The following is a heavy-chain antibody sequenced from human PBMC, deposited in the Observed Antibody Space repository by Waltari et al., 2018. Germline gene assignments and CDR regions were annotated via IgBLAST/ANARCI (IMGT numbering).Heavy chain of an antibody. V-gene: IGHV4-39*01. CDR2: IYYSGST. Sequence: QLQLQESGPGLVKPSETLSLIRTVSGGSISSSSYYWGWIRQPPGAGLEWIGSIYYSGSTYYNPSLKSRVTISVETSKNQFSLKLSSVTAADTAVYYCARHVSGYCSSTSCHSDYWGQGTLVTVSS. D-gene: IGHD2-2*01. CDR1: GGSISSSSYY. J-gene: IGHJ4*02. CDR3: ARHVSGYCSSTSCHSDY.